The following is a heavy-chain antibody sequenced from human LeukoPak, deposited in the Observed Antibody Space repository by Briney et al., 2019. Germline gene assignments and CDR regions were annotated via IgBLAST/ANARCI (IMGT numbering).Heavy chain of an antibody. CDR3: AKDHSGYYPYYYYGMDV. CDR2: ISYDGSNK. V-gene: IGHV3-30*18. J-gene: IGHJ6*02. Sequence: GGSLRLSCAASGFTFSGYGMHWVRQAPGKGLEWVAVISYDGSNKYYADSVKGRFTISRDNSKNTLYLQMNSLRAEDTAVYYCAKDHSGYYPYYYYGMDVWGQGTTVTVSS. CDR1: GFTFSGYG. D-gene: IGHD3-22*01.